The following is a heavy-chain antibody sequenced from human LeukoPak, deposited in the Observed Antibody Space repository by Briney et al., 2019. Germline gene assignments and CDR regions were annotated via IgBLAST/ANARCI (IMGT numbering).Heavy chain of an antibody. J-gene: IGHJ5*02. CDR2: IYYSGST. CDR3: ARRRGGRITIFGVLENWFDP. Sequence: PSETLSLTCAVSGGSISSSSYYWGWIRQPPGKGLEWIGSIYYSGSTYYNPSLKSRVTISVDTSKNQFSLKLSSVTAADTAVYYCARRRGGRITIFGVLENWFDPWGQGTLVTVSS. CDR1: GGSISSSSYY. D-gene: IGHD3-3*01. V-gene: IGHV4-39*07.